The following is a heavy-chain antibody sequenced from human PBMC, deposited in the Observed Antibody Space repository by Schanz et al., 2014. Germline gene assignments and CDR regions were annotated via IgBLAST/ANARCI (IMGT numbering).Heavy chain of an antibody. CDR2: VSRSTPDI. Sequence: VQLVESGGGVVQPGRSLRLSCAASGFTFSSYGMHWVRQAPGKGLEWVSYVSRSTPDIYYADSVKGRFTISRDNSKNTLYLQMNSLRAEDTAVYYCAKGRFGELSAFDIWGQGTMVTVSS. J-gene: IGHJ3*02. D-gene: IGHD3-10*01. V-gene: IGHV3-21*04. CDR1: GFTFSSYG. CDR3: AKGRFGELSAFDI.